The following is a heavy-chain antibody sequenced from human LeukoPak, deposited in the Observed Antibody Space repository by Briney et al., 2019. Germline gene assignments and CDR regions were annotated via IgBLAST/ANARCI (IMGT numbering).Heavy chain of an antibody. J-gene: IGHJ4*02. Sequence: SVRVSCKASGRSFSSYAISWVRQAPGRGLEWMGGITPVFGTAKYAQRFQGRVTISADDSTSTAYLEVTKVTSEDTAVYYCARGSASNWPVDIWGQGTLITVSS. CDR2: ITPVFGTA. CDR1: GRSFSSYA. V-gene: IGHV1-69*01. D-gene: IGHD6-13*01. CDR3: ARGSASNWPVDI.